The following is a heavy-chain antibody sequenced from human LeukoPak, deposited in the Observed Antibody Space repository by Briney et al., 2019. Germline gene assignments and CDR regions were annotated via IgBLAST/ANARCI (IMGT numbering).Heavy chain of an antibody. CDR3: ARIMITFGGPSGWFDP. D-gene: IGHD3-16*01. CDR1: GFTFSSYW. Sequence: PGGSLRLSCAASGFTFSSYWMSWVRQAPGKGLEWVANIKQDGSEKYYVDSVKGRLTISRDNAKNSLYLQMNSLRAEDAAVYYCARIMITFGGPSGWFDPWGQGTLVTVSS. J-gene: IGHJ5*02. V-gene: IGHV3-7*03. CDR2: IKQDGSEK.